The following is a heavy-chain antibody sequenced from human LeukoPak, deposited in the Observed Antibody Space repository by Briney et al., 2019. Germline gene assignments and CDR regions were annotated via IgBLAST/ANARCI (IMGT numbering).Heavy chain of an antibody. J-gene: IGHJ4*02. CDR1: GFTFSSYA. CDR2: IRGSGGST. Sequence: GGSLRLSCVASGFTFSSYAMSWVRQAPGKGLEWVSAIRGSGGSTYYADSVKGRSTISRDNSKNTLYLQMNSLRAEDTAVYYCRLVITNFDYWGQGTLVTVSS. V-gene: IGHV3-23*01. D-gene: IGHD3-9*01. CDR3: RLVITNFDY.